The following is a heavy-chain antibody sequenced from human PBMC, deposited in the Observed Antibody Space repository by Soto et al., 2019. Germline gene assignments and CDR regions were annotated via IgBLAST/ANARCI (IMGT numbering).Heavy chain of an antibody. J-gene: IGHJ4*02. Sequence: SETLSLTCAVYGGSFSAYYWCWIRQPPGKGLEWIGEINHSGGTSYNPSLKSRVTISVDTSKSQFSLKLTSVTAADRAVYYCARGSLDTVDSSGFYEYWAQGTPVTVSS. CDR1: GGSFSAYY. CDR2: INHSGGT. D-gene: IGHD3-22*01. CDR3: ARGSLDTVDSSGFYEY. V-gene: IGHV4-34*01.